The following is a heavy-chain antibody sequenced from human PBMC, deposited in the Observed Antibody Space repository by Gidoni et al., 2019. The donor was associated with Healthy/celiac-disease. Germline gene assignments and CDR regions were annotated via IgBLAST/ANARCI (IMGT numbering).Heavy chain of an antibody. V-gene: IGHV5-51*03. CDR1: GYSFTSYW. J-gene: IGHJ4*02. CDR2: IYPGDSDT. D-gene: IGHD5-12*01. Sequence: EAQLVPSGAEVNKPGESLKISCKGSGYSFTSYWTGWVRQMPGKGLEWMGIIYPGDSDTRYSPSVQGQVTISADKSISTAYLQWSSLKASDTAMYYCARLRRDGYKYEGGYYFDYWGQGTLVTVSS. CDR3: ARLRRDGYKYEGGYYFDY.